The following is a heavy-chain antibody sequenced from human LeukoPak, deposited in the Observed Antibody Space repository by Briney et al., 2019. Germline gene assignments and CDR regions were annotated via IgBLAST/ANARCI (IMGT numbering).Heavy chain of an antibody. V-gene: IGHV5-51*01. CDR3: ASLPYDFWSGYYRAEYFQH. D-gene: IGHD3-3*01. CDR2: IYPGDSDT. Sequence: GESLKISCKGSGYSFTSYCIGWVRQMPGKGLEWMGIIYPGDSDTRYSPSFQGQVTISADRSISTAYLQWSSLKASDTAMYYCASLPYDFWSGYYRAEYFQHWGQGTLVTVSS. CDR1: GYSFTSYC. J-gene: IGHJ1*01.